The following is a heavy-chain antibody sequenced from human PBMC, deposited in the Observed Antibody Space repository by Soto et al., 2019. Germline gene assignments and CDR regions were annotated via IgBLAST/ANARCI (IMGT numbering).Heavy chain of an antibody. V-gene: IGHV5-51*01. D-gene: IGHD1-20*01. CDR2: IYPGDSDT. J-gene: IGHJ5*02. CDR1: GYRFTRYW. CDR3: ARQGSIVNSITWLDP. Sequence: QALKLSCKASGYRFTRYWIAWERQMPGKGLEWMGIIYPGDSDTGYSPSFQGQVTISADKSISTAYLQWSSLTASDTAIYYCARQGSIVNSITWLDPWGEGTPVTV.